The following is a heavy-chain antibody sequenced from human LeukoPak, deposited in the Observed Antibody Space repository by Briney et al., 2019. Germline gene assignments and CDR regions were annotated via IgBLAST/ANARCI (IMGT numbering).Heavy chain of an antibody. D-gene: IGHD2-15*01. CDR3: ARALVAGVTLNALDI. V-gene: IGHV3-74*01. J-gene: IGHJ3*02. CDR1: GFSFSSYW. Sequence: GGSLRLSCAASGFSFSSYWMHWVRQAPGKGLVWVARIQYDGSTTNYADSVKGRFTISRDNAKKTLYVQMNSLRAEDTAVYYCARALVAGVTLNALDIWGQGTMVTVSS. CDR2: IQYDGSTT.